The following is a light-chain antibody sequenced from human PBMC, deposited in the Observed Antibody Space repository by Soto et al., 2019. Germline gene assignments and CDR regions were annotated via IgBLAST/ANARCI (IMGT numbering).Light chain of an antibody. Sequence: QSVLTQPASVSGSPGQSISISCTGTSSDVGGYRYVSWFQQHPGKAPKVIIYEVNNRPSGVSDRFSGSKSGNTASLTISGLQAADEADYYCSSYTRSSTPYVFGTGTKLTVL. CDR1: SSDVGGYRY. J-gene: IGLJ1*01. CDR2: EVN. CDR3: SSYTRSSTPYV. V-gene: IGLV2-14*01.